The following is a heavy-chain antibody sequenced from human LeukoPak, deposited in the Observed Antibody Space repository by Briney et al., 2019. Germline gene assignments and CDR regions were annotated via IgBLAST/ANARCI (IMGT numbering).Heavy chain of an antibody. CDR2: INSDESRT. CDR1: GFTFSTYW. CDR3: AKDNTRGGFDI. J-gene: IGHJ3*02. V-gene: IGHV3-74*01. D-gene: IGHD2-15*01. Sequence: GGSLRLSCVASGFTFSTYWMHWVRQAPGKGLVWASRINSDESRTNYADSVKGRFTISRDNAKNTLYLQMNSLKAEDTAVYYCAKDNTRGGFDIWGQGTMVTVSS.